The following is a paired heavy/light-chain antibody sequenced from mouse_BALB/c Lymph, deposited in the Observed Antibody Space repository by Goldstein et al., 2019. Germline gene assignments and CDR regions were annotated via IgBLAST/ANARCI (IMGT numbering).Heavy chain of an antibody. V-gene: IGHV1S81*02. D-gene: IGHD2-14*01. CDR3: ARRAPYYRYDDYAMDY. CDR1: GYTFTSYW. Sequence: QVQLQQPGAELVKPGATLKLSCKASGYTFTSYWMHWMKQRPGQGLEWIGEINPSDGHTNYNENFKSKATLTGDKFSSTVYMQLNSLTSEDSAVYYCARRAPYYRYDDYAMDYWGQGTSVTVSS. CDR2: INPSDGHT. J-gene: IGHJ4*01.
Light chain of an antibody. CDR2: WAS. CDR3: HQYLSSYT. J-gene: IGKJ2*01. CDR1: HSVLYSSNQKNY. V-gene: IGKV8-27*01. Sequence: NIMMTQSPSSLAVSAGEKVTMSCKSSHSVLYSSNQKNYLAWYQQKPGQSPRLLIYWASTRESGVPDRFTGSGSGTDFTLTISSVQPEDLAIYYCHQYLSSYTFGGGTKLEIK.